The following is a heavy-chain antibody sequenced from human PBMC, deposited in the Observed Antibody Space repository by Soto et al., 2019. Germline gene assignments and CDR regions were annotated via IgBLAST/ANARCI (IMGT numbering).Heavy chain of an antibody. J-gene: IGHJ4*02. V-gene: IGHV3-30-3*01. CDR3: ARDLVAAAHPVY. CDR2: ISYDGSNK. CDR1: GFTFSSYA. Sequence: QVQLVESGGGVVQPGRSLRLSCAASGFTFSSYAMHWVRQAPGKGLEWVAVISYDGSNKYYADSVKGRFTISRDNSKNTLYLQMNSLRAEDTAVYYCARDLVAAAHPVYWGQGTLVTVSS. D-gene: IGHD6-13*01.